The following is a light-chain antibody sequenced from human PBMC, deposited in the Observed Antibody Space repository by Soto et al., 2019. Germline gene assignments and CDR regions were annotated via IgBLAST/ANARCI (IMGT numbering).Light chain of an antibody. V-gene: IGKV1-27*01. Sequence: DIQMTQSPSSLSASIGDRVTISCRASQGIGNFLAWYQQKPGEVPKLLIYAASTLQSGVPSRFSGGGSGTDFKLTISHPQPGDCSAYFFQTYNRSRWTFGQGTKGENK. CDR3: QTYNRSRWT. CDR2: AAS. J-gene: IGKJ1*01. CDR1: QGIGNF.